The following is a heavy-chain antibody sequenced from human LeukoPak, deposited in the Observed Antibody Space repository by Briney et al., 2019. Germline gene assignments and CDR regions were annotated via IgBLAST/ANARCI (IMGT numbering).Heavy chain of an antibody. V-gene: IGHV1-8*01. J-gene: IGHJ4*02. CDR1: GYSFTSYE. D-gene: IGHD5-12*01. Sequence: GASVKVSCKASGYSFTSYEINWVRQATGQGLEWMGRMNPNSGNTGYAQNFQGRVTLTRNTSITTAYMELSSLRSEDTAVYYCARSGGYDRWGQGTQVNVSS. CDR3: ARSGGYDR. CDR2: MNPNSGNT.